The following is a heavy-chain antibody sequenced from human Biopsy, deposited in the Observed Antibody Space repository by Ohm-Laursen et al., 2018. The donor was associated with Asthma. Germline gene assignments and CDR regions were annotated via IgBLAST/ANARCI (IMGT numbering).Heavy chain of an antibody. Sequence: SETLSLTCAVSGASITTPNYWAWIRQPPGRGLEWLGSIHYTGNSFYSSSLRSRLTMSVDTSRSQFSLRLTSVTAADRGVYYCARHWSGNGWEDVHNWFDPWGPGIGVTVSS. CDR3: ARHWSGNGWEDVHNWFDP. CDR1: GASITTPNY. CDR2: IHYTGNS. V-gene: IGHV4-39*01. J-gene: IGHJ5*02. D-gene: IGHD1-26*01.